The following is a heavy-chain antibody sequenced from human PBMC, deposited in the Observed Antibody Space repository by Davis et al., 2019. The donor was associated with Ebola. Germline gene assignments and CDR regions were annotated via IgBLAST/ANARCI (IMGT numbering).Heavy chain of an antibody. D-gene: IGHD2-2*01. CDR2: IWYDGSNK. Sequence: GESLKISCAASGFTFSSYGMHWVRQAPGKGLEWVAVIWYDGSNKYYADSVKGRFTISRDNSKNTQYLQMNSLRAEDTAVYYCATAMPDYYYYGMDVWGQGTTVTVSS. V-gene: IGHV3-30*02. J-gene: IGHJ6*02. CDR1: GFTFSSYG. CDR3: ATAMPDYYYYGMDV.